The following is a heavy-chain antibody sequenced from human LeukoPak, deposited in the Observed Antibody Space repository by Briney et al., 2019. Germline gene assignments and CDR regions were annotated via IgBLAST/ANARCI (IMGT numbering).Heavy chain of an antibody. CDR2: ISSSGSTI. D-gene: IGHD1-26*01. J-gene: IGHJ4*02. Sequence: GGSLRLSCAASGFTFSSYEMNWVRQAPGKGLXXXSYISSSGSTIYYADSVKGRFTISRDNAKNSLYLQMNSLRAEDTAVYYCARWRWELLAFDYWGQGTLVTVSS. CDR1: GFTFSSYE. V-gene: IGHV3-48*03. CDR3: ARWRWELLAFDY.